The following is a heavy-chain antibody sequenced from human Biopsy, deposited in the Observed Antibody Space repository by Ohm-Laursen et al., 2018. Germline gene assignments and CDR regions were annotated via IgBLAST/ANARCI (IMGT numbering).Heavy chain of an antibody. Sequence: TLSLTCSVSGGSTNDYFWSWIRQPAGETLEWIGRIYSSGGSSYNPYLKSRISMSMDTSNNQFSLTLTSVTAADTAVYYCARTPGKAVAGRFLDLWGRGTLVTVSS. V-gene: IGHV4-4*07. D-gene: IGHD6-19*01. CDR2: IYSSGGS. CDR1: GGSTNDYF. J-gene: IGHJ2*01. CDR3: ARTPGKAVAGRFLDL.